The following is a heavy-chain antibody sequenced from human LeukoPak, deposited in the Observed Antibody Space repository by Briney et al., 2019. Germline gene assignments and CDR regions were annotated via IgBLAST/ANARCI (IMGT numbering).Heavy chain of an antibody. CDR1: GFTFSSYA. J-gene: IGHJ5*02. V-gene: IGHV3-23*01. CDR2: ISGSGGGT. D-gene: IGHD2-2*02. CDR3: AKDHGRRYCSSTSCYTPDNWFDP. Sequence: PGGSLRLSCAASGFTFSSYAMSWVRQAPGKGLEWVSAISGSGGGTYCADSVKGRFTTSRDNSKNTLYLQMNSLRAEDTAVYYCAKDHGRRYCSSTSCYTPDNWFDPWGQGTLVTVSS.